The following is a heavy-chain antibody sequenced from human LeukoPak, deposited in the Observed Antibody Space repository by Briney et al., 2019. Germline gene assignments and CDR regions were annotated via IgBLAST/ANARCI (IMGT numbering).Heavy chain of an antibody. CDR3: ARLGPYSSGWYHRASRGGAFDI. CDR1: GGSFSGYY. V-gene: IGHV4-34*12. Sequence: PSETLSLTCAVYGGSFSGYYWSWIRQPPGKGLEWIGEIIHSGSTNYNPSLKSRVTISVDTSKNQFSLKLSSVTAADTAVYYCARLGPYSSGWYHRASRGGAFDIWGQGTMVTVSS. CDR2: IIHSGST. J-gene: IGHJ3*02. D-gene: IGHD6-19*01.